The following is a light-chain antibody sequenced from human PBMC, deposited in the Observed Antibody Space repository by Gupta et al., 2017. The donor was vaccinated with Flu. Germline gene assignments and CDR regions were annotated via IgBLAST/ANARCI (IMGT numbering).Light chain of an antibody. CDR1: QSLSSW. CDR3: QQYDSYSLT. J-gene: IGKJ4*01. CDR2: KAS. V-gene: IGKV1-5*03. Sequence: GDRVTITCRASQSLSSWLAWYQQKPGKAPNLLIYKASNLESGVPSRFSGSGAGTEFTLTISSLQPDDFATYYCQQYDSYSLTFGGGTKVEI.